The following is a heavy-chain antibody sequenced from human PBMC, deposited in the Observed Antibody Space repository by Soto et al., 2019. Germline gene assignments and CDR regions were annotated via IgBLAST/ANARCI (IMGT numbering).Heavy chain of an antibody. CDR3: ARRERISMVRGILDGFDI. CDR2: IYNSGST. V-gene: IGHV4-59*01. CDR1: GGSISSYY. D-gene: IGHD3-10*01. J-gene: IGHJ3*02. Sequence: SETLSLTCTVSGGSISSYYWSWIRQPPGKGLEWIGYIYNSGSTNYNPSLKSRVTISVDTSKNQFSLKLSSVTAADTAVYYCARRERISMVRGILDGFDIWGQGTMVT.